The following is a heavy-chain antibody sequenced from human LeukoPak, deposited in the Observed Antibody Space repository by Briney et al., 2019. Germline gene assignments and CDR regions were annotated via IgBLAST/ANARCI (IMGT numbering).Heavy chain of an antibody. CDR1: GYTFTSYD. CDR3: ARDYPSGRVYYYYYGMDV. J-gene: IGHJ6*02. Sequence: ASVKVSCKASGYTFTSYDINWVRQATGQGLEWMGWISAYNGNTNYAQKLQGRVTMTTDTSTSTAYMELRSLRSDDMAVYYCARDYPSGRVYYYYYGMDVWGQGTTVTVSS. V-gene: IGHV1-18*03. CDR2: ISAYNGNT.